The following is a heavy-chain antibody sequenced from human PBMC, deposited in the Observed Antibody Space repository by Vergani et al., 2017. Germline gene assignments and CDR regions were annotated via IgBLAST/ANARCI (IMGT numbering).Heavy chain of an antibody. J-gene: IGHJ5*02. CDR1: GGSFSGYY. CDR3: ARGLYSSSRRSWFDP. CDR2: INHSGST. D-gene: IGHD6-13*01. V-gene: IGHV4-34*01. Sequence: QVQLQQWGAGLLKPSETLSLTCAVYGGSFSGYYWSWIRQPPGKGLEWIGEINHSGSTNYNPSLKSRVTISVDTSKNQFSLKLSSVTAADTAVYYCARGLYSSSRRSWFDPWGQGTLVTVSS.